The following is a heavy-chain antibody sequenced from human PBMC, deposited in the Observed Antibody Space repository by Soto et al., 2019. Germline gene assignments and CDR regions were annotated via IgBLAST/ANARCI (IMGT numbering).Heavy chain of an antibody. CDR1: GFTVSSNY. D-gene: IGHD3-10*01. J-gene: IGHJ3*02. Sequence: GGSLRLSCAASGFTVSSNYMSWVRQAPGKGLEWVSVIYSGGSTDYADSVKGRFTISRDNSKNTLYLQMNSLRAEDTAVYYCARDGSTGAFDIWGQGTMVTVSS. CDR3: ARDGSTGAFDI. CDR2: IYSGGST. V-gene: IGHV3-66*01.